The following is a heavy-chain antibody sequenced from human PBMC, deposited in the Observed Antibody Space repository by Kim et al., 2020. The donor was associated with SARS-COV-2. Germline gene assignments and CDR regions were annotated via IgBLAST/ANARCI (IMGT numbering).Heavy chain of an antibody. J-gene: IGHJ4*02. CDR3: ARDLLVGVSLDY. V-gene: IGHV4-30-2*04. D-gene: IGHD1-26*01. Sequence: YYNPSLQSQVNISVDTSKNQFSLRLRSVTAADSAVYYCARDLLVGVSLDYWGQGALVTVSS.